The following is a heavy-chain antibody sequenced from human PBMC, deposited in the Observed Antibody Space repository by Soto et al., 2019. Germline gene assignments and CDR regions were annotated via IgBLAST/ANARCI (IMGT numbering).Heavy chain of an antibody. Sequence: APVKVSCKVSGYTLTELSMHWVRQAPGKGLEWMGGFDPEDGETIYAQKFQGRVTMTEDTSTDTAYMELSSLRSEDTAVYYCATDASPGGNSWGWFDPWGQGTLVTVSS. V-gene: IGHV1-24*01. CDR2: FDPEDGET. D-gene: IGHD2-21*02. CDR1: GYTLTELS. J-gene: IGHJ5*02. CDR3: ATDASPGGNSWGWFDP.